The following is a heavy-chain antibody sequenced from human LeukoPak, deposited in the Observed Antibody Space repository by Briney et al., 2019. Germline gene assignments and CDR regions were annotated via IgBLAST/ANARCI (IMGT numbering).Heavy chain of an antibody. J-gene: IGHJ4*02. V-gene: IGHV3-21*01. CDR2: ISSSSSYI. CDR3: ARDRQIVATTNYFDY. D-gene: IGHD5-12*01. CDR1: GFTFSSYS. Sequence: GGSLRLSCAASGFTFSSYSMNWVRQAPGKGLEWVPSISSSSSYIYYADSVKGRFTISRDNAKNSLYLQMNSLRAEDTAVYYCARDRQIVATTNYFDYWGQGTLVTVSS.